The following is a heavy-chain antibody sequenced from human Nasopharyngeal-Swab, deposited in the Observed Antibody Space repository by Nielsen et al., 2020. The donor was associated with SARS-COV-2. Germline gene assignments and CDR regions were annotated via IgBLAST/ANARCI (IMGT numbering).Heavy chain of an antibody. CDR3: ARGLSLDY. CDR2: INHSGST. Sequence: ESLKISCAVYGGSFSGYYWSWIRQPPGKGLEWIGEINHSGSTNYNPSLKSRVTISVDMSKNQFSLKLSPVTAADTAVYYCARGLSLDYWGQGTLVTVSS. J-gene: IGHJ4*02. CDR1: GGSFSGYY. V-gene: IGHV4-34*01.